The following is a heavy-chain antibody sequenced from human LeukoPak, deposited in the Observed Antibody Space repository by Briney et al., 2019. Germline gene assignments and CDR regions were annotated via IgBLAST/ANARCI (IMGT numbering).Heavy chain of an antibody. J-gene: IGHJ3*02. V-gene: IGHV3-30-3*01. CDR3: ARSGRGLLDAFDI. CDR1: GFTFSSYA. D-gene: IGHD2-15*01. Sequence: GRSLRLSCAASGFTFSSYAMHWVRQAPGKGLEWVAVISYDGSNKYYADSVKGRFTISRDNSKNTLYLQMNSLRAEDTAVYYCARSGRGLLDAFDIWGQGTMVTVPS. CDR2: ISYDGSNK.